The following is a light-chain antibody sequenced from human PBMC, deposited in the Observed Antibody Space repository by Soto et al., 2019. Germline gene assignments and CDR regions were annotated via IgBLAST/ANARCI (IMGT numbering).Light chain of an antibody. J-gene: IGLJ2*01. V-gene: IGLV2-14*03. CDR1: SSDVGGYNF. Sequence: QSVLTQPASVSGSPGQSIAISCTGTSSDVGGYNFVSWYQQHPGKAPKLMIYDVSSRPSGVSDRFSGSKSGNTASLTISGLXAEDESDYYCTSYTSSSTLVFGGGTKLTVL. CDR3: TSYTSSSTLV. CDR2: DVS.